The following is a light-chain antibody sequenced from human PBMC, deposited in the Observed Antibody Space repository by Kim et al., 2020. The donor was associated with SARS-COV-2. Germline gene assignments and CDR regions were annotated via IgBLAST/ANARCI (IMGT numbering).Light chain of an antibody. V-gene: IGLV3-1*01. CDR1: KLGDKY. CDR2: QDS. Sequence: VPPGQTASITCSGDKLGDKYACWYQQKPGQSPVLVIYQDSKRPSVSPERFSGSNSGNTATLTISGTQAMDEADYYCQAWDSSISVVFGGGTQLTVL. CDR3: QAWDSSISVV. J-gene: IGLJ2*01.